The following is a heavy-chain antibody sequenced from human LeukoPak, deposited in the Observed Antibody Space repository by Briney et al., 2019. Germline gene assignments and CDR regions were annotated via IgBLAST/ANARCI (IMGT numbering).Heavy chain of an antibody. J-gene: IGHJ4*02. Sequence: ASVKVSCKASGGTFSSYAISWVRQAPGQGLEWMGGIITLFGTTSYEQKFQGRVTITADKSTSTAYMELSSLRSEDTAVYYCGRARRLYNYGVDYWGQGTLVTVSS. V-gene: IGHV1-69*06. CDR2: IITLFGTT. CDR3: GRARRLYNYGVDY. CDR1: GGTFSSYA. D-gene: IGHD5-18*01.